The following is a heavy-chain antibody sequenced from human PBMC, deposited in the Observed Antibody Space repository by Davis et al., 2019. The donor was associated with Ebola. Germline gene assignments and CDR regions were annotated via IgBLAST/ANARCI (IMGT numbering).Heavy chain of an antibody. CDR1: GFTFSSYY. V-gene: IGHV3-74*01. CDR2: IKMDGSST. CDR3: ARGATVTTTPLDY. Sequence: PGGSLRPSCAASGFTFSSYYMHWVPQAPGKGLVWVSRIKMDGSSTRYADSVKGRFTTSRDNAKTTLYLQMNSLRAEDTAVYYCARGATVTTTPLDYCGQGTLVTGSS. D-gene: IGHD4-11*01. J-gene: IGHJ4*02.